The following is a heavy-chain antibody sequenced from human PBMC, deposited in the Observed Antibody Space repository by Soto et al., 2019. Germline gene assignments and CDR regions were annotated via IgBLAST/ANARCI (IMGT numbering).Heavy chain of an antibody. CDR3: AKRYGYSFDY. J-gene: IGHJ4*02. CDR1: GGSIISSSYY. Sequence: SETLSLTCTVSGGSIISSSYYWCWIRQPPGKGLEWIGSIYYSGSTYYNPSLKSRVTISVDTSKNQFSLKLSSVTAADTAVYYCAKRYGYSFDYWGQGTLVTVSS. CDR2: IYYSGST. V-gene: IGHV4-39*01. D-gene: IGHD1-1*01.